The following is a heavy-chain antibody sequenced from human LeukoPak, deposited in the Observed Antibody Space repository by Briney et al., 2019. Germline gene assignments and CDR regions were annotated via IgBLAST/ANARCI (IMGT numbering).Heavy chain of an antibody. CDR2: IYPGDSDT. D-gene: IGHD6-19*01. J-gene: IGHJ6*03. V-gene: IGHV5-51*01. Sequence: GESLKISCKGSGYSFTSYWIGWVRQMPGKGLEWMGIIYPGDSDTRYSPSFQGQVTISADKSISTAYLQWSSLKASDTAMYYCARQPSIAVAGRRAYYYYYMDVWGKGTTVTVSS. CDR1: GYSFTSYW. CDR3: ARQPSIAVAGRRAYYYYYMDV.